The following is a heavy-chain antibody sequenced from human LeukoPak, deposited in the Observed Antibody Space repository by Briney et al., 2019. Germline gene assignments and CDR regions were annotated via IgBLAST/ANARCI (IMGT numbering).Heavy chain of an antibody. CDR1: GFTFSNAW. Sequence: PGGSLRLSCAASGFTFSNAWMSWVRQAPGKGLEWVGRIKSKTDGGTTDYAAPVKGRFTISRDDSKNTLYLQMNSLKTEDTAVYYCTIVRATISDDAFDIWGQGTMVTVSS. CDR3: TIVRATISDDAFDI. V-gene: IGHV3-15*01. D-gene: IGHD1-26*01. CDR2: IKSKTDGGTT. J-gene: IGHJ3*02.